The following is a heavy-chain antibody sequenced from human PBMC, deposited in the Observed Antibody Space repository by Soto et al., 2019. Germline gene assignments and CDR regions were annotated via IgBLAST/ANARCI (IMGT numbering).Heavy chain of an antibody. D-gene: IGHD3-22*01. Sequence: PGESLKISCKGSGYSFTSYWISWVRQMPGKGLEWMGRIDPSDSYTNYSPSFQGHVTIPADKSISTAYLQWSSLKASDTAMYYCARELVSDYYDSSGYYNWGQGTLVAVSS. CDR1: GYSFTSYW. V-gene: IGHV5-10-1*01. CDR3: ARELVSDYYDSSGYYN. J-gene: IGHJ4*02. CDR2: IDPSDSYT.